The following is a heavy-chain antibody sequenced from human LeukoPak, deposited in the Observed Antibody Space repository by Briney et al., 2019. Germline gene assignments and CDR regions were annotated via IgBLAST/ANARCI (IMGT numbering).Heavy chain of an antibody. CDR3: ARDSPQTGWLVLASLYYMDV. V-gene: IGHV3-11*01. CDR1: GFTFSDYY. D-gene: IGHD6-19*01. J-gene: IGHJ6*03. Sequence: GGSLRLSCAASGFTFSDYYMSWIRQAPGKGLEWVSYISSSGSTIYYADSVKGRFTISRDNAKNSLYLRMNSLRAEDTAVYYCARDSPQTGWLVLASLYYMDVWGKGTTVTVSS. CDR2: ISSSGSTI.